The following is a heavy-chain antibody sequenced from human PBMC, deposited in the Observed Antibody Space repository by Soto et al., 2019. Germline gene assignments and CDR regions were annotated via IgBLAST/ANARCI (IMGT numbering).Heavy chain of an antibody. CDR1: GYTFLKYG. J-gene: IGHJ4*02. CDR3: AKDLGSGYRFDY. V-gene: IGHV1-18*01. D-gene: IGHD3-9*01. Sequence: QVQLVQSGPEVKKPGASVKVACKASGYTFLKYGINWVRQAPGQGLEWMGGIQTDNDHASFAQKFEGRVTMTTDTSTRTVYMVLRDLSSDDTAVYYCAKDLGSGYRFDYWGQGTPVTVSS. CDR2: IQTDNDHA.